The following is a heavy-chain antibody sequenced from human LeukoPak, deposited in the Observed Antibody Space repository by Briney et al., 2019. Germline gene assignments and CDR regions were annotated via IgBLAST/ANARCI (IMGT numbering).Heavy chain of an antibody. CDR3: ALRNGHSSSSGDY. CDR1: GFTFYSQD. D-gene: IGHD6-6*01. J-gene: IGHJ4*02. V-gene: IGHV4-34*08. CDR2: INHSGST. Sequence: GSLRLSCAASGFTFYSQDMSWVRQPPGKGLEWIGEINHSGSTNYNPSLKSRVTLSVDTSKNQVSLKLTSVSAADTAVYYCALRNGHSSSSGDYWGQGTLVTVSS.